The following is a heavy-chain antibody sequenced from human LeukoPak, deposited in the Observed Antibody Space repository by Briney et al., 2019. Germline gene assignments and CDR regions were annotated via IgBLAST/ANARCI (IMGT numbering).Heavy chain of an antibody. CDR3: ARGGEGYNDDAFEV. CDR2: IYNSATT. J-gene: IGHJ3*01. CDR1: GDSIRSHY. D-gene: IGHD5-24*01. V-gene: IGHV4-59*11. Sequence: SETLSLTCTVSGDSIRSHYCAWIRQSPGKGLEWIGHIYNSATTDYNPSFKSRVTISLDTSKKQFSLKMPSVTALASAVYSCARGGEGYNDDAFEVWGLGTAVTVSS.